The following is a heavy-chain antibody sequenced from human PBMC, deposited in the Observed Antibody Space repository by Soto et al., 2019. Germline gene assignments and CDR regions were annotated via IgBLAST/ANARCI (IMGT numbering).Heavy chain of an antibody. V-gene: IGHV1-2*02. CDR2: INPNSGGT. CDR3: ARNGEYSSSSDWFDP. D-gene: IGHD6-6*01. J-gene: IGHJ5*02. Sequence: WVSVKVSCKASGYTFTGYYMHWVRQAPGQGLEWMGWINPNSGGTNYAQKFQGRVTMTRDTSISTAYMELSRLRSDGTAVYYCARNGEYSSSSDWFDPWGQGTLVTVSS. CDR1: GYTFTGYY.